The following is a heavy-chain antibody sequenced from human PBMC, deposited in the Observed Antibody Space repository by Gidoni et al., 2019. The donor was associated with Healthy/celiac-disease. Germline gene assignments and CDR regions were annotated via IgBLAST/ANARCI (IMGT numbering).Heavy chain of an antibody. V-gene: IGHV3-9*01. Sequence: EVQLVESGGGLVQPGRSLRLSCAASGFTFDDYAMHWVRQAPGKGLEWVSGISWNSGSIGYADSVKGRFTISRDNAKNSLYLQMNSLRAEDTALYYCAKDRERVGATSGVFDYWGQGTLVTVSS. CDR3: AKDRERVGATSGVFDY. CDR2: ISWNSGSI. J-gene: IGHJ4*02. CDR1: GFTFDDYA. D-gene: IGHD1-26*01.